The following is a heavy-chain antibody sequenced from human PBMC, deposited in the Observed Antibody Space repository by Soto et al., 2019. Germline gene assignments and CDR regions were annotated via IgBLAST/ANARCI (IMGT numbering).Heavy chain of an antibody. CDR1: GYTFTGYA. CDR2: FNAGNGNT. Sequence: QVQLVQSGAEEKKPGASVKVSCKASGYTFTGYAMHWVRQAPGQRLEWMGWFNAGNGNTKYSQKFQGRVTITRDTSASTAYMELSSLRSEDTAVYYCARAVAVAADFDSWGQGTLVTVSS. J-gene: IGHJ4*02. CDR3: ARAVAVAADFDS. V-gene: IGHV1-3*05. D-gene: IGHD6-19*01.